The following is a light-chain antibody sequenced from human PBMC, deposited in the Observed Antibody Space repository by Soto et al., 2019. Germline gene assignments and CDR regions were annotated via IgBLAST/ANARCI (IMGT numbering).Light chain of an antibody. J-gene: IGLJ2*01. V-gene: IGLV1-47*02. Sequence: QAVVTQPPSASGTPGQRVTISCSGSSSNIGSNYVYWFQQLPGTAPKLLIYTDNQRPSGVPDRFSGSKSGTSGSLAISGLRSEDEADYYCAAWDDSLSGVVFGGGTKLTVL. CDR2: TDN. CDR1: SSNIGSNY. CDR3: AAWDDSLSGVV.